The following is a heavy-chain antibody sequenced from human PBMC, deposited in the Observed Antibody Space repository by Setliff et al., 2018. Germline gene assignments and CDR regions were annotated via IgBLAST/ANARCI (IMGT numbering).Heavy chain of an antibody. Sequence: GGSLRLSCVASGFTFDSYPIHWVRQAPGTGLEWVAVISYDATKRDYVDSVKGRFTVSRDNSRNTVYLQMNSLRAEDTAVYYCARDFQLVLPYHVDCAMDVWGKGTTVTVSS. CDR2: ISYDATKR. J-gene: IGHJ6*03. V-gene: IGHV3-30*16. CDR3: ARDFQLVLPYHVDCAMDV. D-gene: IGHD3-10*01. CDR1: GFTFDSYP.